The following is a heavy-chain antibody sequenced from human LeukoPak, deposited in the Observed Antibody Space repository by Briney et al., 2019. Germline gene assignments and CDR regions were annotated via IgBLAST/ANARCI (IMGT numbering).Heavy chain of an antibody. D-gene: IGHD5-18*01. CDR2: IYYSGST. CDR1: GGSISSSSYY. J-gene: IGHJ4*02. V-gene: IGHV4-39*07. CDR3: ARMIGYSYALDY. Sequence: SETLSLTCTVSGGSISSSSYYWGWIRQPPGKGLEWIGSIYYSGSTYYNPSLKSRVTISVDTSKNQFSLKLSSMTAADTAVYYCARMIGYSYALDYWGQGTLVTVSS.